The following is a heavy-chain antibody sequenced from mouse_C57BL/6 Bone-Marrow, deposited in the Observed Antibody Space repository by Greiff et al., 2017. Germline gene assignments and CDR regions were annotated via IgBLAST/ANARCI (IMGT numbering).Heavy chain of an antibody. V-gene: IGHV14-4*01. CDR3: SSFDGSYFDF. J-gene: IGHJ2*01. Sequence: EVKLLESGAELVRPGASVKLSCTASGFNIKDDYIHWVKQRPEQGLEWIGWIDPEIGDTEYASKFQGKATITSDTSSNTAYLQLRSLTSEYTAVYYCSSFDGSYFDFWGQGTPLTVAS. CDR2: IDPEIGDT. D-gene: IGHD2-3*01. CDR1: GFNIKDDY.